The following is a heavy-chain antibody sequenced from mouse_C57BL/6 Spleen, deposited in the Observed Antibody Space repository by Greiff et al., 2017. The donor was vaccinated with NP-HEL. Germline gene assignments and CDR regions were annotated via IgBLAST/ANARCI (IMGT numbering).Heavy chain of an antibody. CDR3: ARLADYGLYWYFDV. CDR2: INPNNGGT. D-gene: IGHD1-1*02. J-gene: IGHJ1*03. Sequence: VQLQQSGPELVKPGASVKISCKASGYTFTDYYMNWVKQSHGKSLEWIGDINPNNGGTSYNQKFKGKATLTVDKSSSTAYMELRSLTSEDSAVYYCARLADYGLYWYFDVWGTGTTVTVSS. V-gene: IGHV1-26*01. CDR1: GYTFTDYY.